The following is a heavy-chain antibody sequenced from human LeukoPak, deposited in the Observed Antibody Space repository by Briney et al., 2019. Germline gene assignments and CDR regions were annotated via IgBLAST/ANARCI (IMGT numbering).Heavy chain of an antibody. CDR1: GGSINNYY. CDR2: IYYSGTT. J-gene: IGHJ5*02. CDR3: ARVLLSNYDFWSGYSNWFDP. D-gene: IGHD3-3*01. V-gene: IGHV4-59*01. Sequence: SETLSLTCTVSGGSINNYYWSWIRQPPGKGLEWIGYIYYSGTTNFNPSLKSRVTMSVDTSKNQFSLKLSSVTAADTAVYYCARVLLSNYDFWSGYSNWFDPWGQGTLVTVSS.